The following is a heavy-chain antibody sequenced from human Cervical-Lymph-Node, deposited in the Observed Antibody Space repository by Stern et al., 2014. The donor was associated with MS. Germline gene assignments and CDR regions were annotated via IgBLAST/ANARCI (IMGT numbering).Heavy chain of an antibody. V-gene: IGHV5-51*03. D-gene: IGHD6-19*01. CDR1: GYSFNTYW. J-gene: IGHJ5*02. Sequence: VQLVQSGAEVKKPGESLKISCKGSGYSFNTYWIAWERQMPGKGQERMGMLYAGGCDTRNSPPFQGKGTTSAANSNNTQYLRRSSLKASDTAMYYCARKYSSGWTTGFDPWGQGTLVTVSS. CDR3: ARKYSSGWTTGFDP. CDR2: LYAGGCDT.